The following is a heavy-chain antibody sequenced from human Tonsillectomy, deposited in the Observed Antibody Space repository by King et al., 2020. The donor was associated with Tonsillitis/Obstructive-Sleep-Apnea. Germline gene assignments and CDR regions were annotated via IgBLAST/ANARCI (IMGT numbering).Heavy chain of an antibody. V-gene: IGHV3-33*01. CDR2: IWYDGSNK. Sequence: VQLVESGGGVVQPGRSLRLSCAASGFTFSSYGMHWVRQAPGKGLEWVAVIWYDGSNKYYADSVKGRFTISRDNSKNTLYLQMNSLRAEDTAVYYCARDGDYVGGVGAFDIWGQGTMVTVSS. D-gene: IGHD4-17*01. J-gene: IGHJ3*02. CDR1: GFTFSSYG. CDR3: ARDGDYVGGVGAFDI.